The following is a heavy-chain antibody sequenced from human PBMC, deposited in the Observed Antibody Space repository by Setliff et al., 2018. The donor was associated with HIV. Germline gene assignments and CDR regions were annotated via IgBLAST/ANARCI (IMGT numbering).Heavy chain of an antibody. D-gene: IGHD6-19*01. CDR3: ARRIAVAKYYFDF. CDR1: GASFSGHY. CDR2: IYSNGRT. V-gene: IGHV4-39*01. Sequence: SETLSLTCGVSGASFSGHYWGWIRQSSGKGLEWIGTIYSNGRTYYNPSLKSRLTMSLDTSKSQFSLKLRSVTAADTAVYYCARRIAVAKYYFDFWGQGTLVTVSS. J-gene: IGHJ4*02.